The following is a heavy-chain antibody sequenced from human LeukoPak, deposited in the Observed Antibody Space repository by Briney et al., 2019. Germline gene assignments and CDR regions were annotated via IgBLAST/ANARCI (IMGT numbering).Heavy chain of an antibody. V-gene: IGHV4-59*08. CDR3: ARHTPGGDPLRFLSP. Sequence: SETLSLTCTVSGGSISSYYWSWIRQPPGKGLEWIGCLYYSGNIDYNPSLKSRVTISVDTSKNQFSLRLTSVTAADTAVYYCARHTPGGDPLRFLSPWGQGTLVTVSS. CDR1: GGSISSYY. D-gene: IGHD3-3*01. CDR2: LYYSGNI. J-gene: IGHJ4*02.